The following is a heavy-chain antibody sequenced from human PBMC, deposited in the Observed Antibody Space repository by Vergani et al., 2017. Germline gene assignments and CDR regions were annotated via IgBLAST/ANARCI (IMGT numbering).Heavy chain of an antibody. J-gene: IGHJ4*02. CDR1: GGTFRSNP. D-gene: IGHD3-22*01. CDR3: AGSDGYYSYYFDF. Sequence: QGQLAQSGAEVKNPGSSVKVSCKASGGTFRSNPISWARKSPGRGLEWMGRIIPIFGTTSYAQKFQARVTVLAEDSTSTAYMKLSGVRSENRAVYYCAGSDGYYSYYFDFWGQGTLVTVSS. V-gene: IGHV1-69*13. CDR2: IIPIFGTT.